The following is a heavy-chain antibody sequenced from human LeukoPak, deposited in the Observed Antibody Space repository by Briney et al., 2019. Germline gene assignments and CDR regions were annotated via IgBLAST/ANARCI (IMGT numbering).Heavy chain of an antibody. CDR2: VSAYNGNT. V-gene: IGHV1-18*01. Sequence: ASVKVSCQASGYTFPIYSFSWVRQAPGQGLEWMGWVSAYNGNTNYAQKFQGRVTMTTDTSTRTAYMELRSLRSDDTAVYYCARGLEWLTRRHNWFDPWGQGTLVTVSS. J-gene: IGHJ5*02. CDR1: GYTFPIYS. CDR3: ARGLEWLTRRHNWFDP. D-gene: IGHD3-3*01.